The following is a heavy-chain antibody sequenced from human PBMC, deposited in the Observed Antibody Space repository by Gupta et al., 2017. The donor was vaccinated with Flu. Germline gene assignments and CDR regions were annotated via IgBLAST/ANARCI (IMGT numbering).Heavy chain of an antibody. V-gene: IGHV1-2*06. CDR2: IHPSGGVA. CDR3: ARDRSVTGDDY. J-gene: IGHJ4*02. D-gene: IGHD2-21*02. CDR1: YSFTDYK. Sequence: YSFTDYKIHWIRQAPGQVLEWMGRIHPSGGVANYAQKFQGRVTMTRDTAISTVYLDLSTLTSDDTAVYYCARDRSVTGDDYCGQGTLVTVSS.